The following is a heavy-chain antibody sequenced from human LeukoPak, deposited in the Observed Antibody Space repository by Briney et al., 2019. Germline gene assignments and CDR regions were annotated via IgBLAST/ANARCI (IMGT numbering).Heavy chain of an antibody. J-gene: IGHJ6*02. Sequence: PGRSLRLSCAASGFVFSTYAIHWARQAPGKGLEWVAVMWYDGNHEYYAESVKGRFTIPRDNFKNTLYLQMNSLRAEDTAVYYCARELAADPYYDYGMDVWGQGTTVTVSS. CDR1: GFVFSTYA. CDR3: ARELAADPYYDYGMDV. CDR2: MWYDGNHE. D-gene: IGHD6-13*01. V-gene: IGHV3-33*01.